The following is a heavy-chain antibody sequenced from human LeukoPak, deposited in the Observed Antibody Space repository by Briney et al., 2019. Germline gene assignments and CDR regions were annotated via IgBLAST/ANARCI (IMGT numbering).Heavy chain of an antibody. J-gene: IGHJ5*02. CDR2: IYPGDSDT. Sequence: GESLKISCKGSGYSFTSYWIGWVRQMPGKGLEWMGIIYPGDSDTRYSPSFQGQVTISGDKSISTAYLQWSSLKASDTAMYYCARLLTLELLYNWFDPWGQGTLVTVSS. V-gene: IGHV5-51*01. D-gene: IGHD1-7*01. CDR3: ARLLTLELLYNWFDP. CDR1: GYSFTSYW.